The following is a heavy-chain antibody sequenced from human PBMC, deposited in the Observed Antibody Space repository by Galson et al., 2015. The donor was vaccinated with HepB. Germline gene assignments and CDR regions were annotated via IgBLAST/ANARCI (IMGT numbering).Heavy chain of an antibody. CDR1: GDSVSSNSAA. Sequence: CAISGDSVSSNSAAWNWIRPSPSRGLEWLGRTYYRSKWYNDYAVSVKSRITINPDTSKNQFSLQLNSVTPEDTAVYYCARQSSGDYYYYYYYMDVWGKGTTVTVSS. V-gene: IGHV6-1*01. D-gene: IGHD6-25*01. J-gene: IGHJ6*03. CDR2: TYYRSKWYN. CDR3: ARQSSGDYYYYYYYMDV.